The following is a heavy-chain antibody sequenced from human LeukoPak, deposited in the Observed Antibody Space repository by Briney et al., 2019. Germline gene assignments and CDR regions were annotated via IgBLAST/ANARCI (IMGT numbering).Heavy chain of an antibody. CDR2: IYYSGSA. J-gene: IGHJ1*01. CDR1: GGSLSSGDYY. V-gene: IGHV4-30-4*01. D-gene: IGHD3-22*01. Sequence: PSETLSLTCTVSGGSLSSGDYYWSWIRQPPGKGLEWIGYIYYSGSAYYNPSLKSRVTISVDTSKSLFSLKLSSVTAADTAVYYCARGGAYHYDGSGHYPEYFQHRGQGTLVTVSS. CDR3: ARGGAYHYDGSGHYPEYFQH.